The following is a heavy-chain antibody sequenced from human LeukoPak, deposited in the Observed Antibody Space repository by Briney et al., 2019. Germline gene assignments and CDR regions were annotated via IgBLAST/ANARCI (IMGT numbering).Heavy chain of an antibody. V-gene: IGHV5-51*01. J-gene: IGHJ3*02. D-gene: IGHD2-15*01. Sequence: AQSLNFSCTGSGYSFTFYWIGWLRQMRGKGMGWMGIIYHSDSDTRYSPSFQGQVTISAAKSISPASLQCSSLKASETAMYYSARPYCSGECKGAFDIWGEGTMVTVSS. CDR3: ARPYCSGECKGAFDI. CDR1: GYSFTFYW. CDR2: IYHSDSDT.